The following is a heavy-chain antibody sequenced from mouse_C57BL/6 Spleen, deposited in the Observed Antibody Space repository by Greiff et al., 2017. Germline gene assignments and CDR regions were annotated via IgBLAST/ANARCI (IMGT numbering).Heavy chain of an antibody. Sequence: VMLVESGPGLVAPSQSLSITCTVSGFSLTSYAISWVRQPSGKGLAWLGVIWTGGGTKYNSALKSRLSISKDNSKSQVFLKMNSLQTDDTARYYCARNYYGSSYPYAMDYWGQGTSVTVSS. D-gene: IGHD1-1*01. V-gene: IGHV2-9-1*01. J-gene: IGHJ4*01. CDR2: IWTGGGT. CDR1: GFSLTSYA. CDR3: ARNYYGSSYPYAMDY.